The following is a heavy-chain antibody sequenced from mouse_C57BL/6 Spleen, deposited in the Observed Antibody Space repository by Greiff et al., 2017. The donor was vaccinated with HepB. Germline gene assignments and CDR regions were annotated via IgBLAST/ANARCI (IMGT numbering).Heavy chain of an antibody. CDR2: IYPGSGST. D-gene: IGHD1-1*01. CDR3: ARSENYYGSSSAWFAY. CDR1: GYTFTSYW. J-gene: IGHJ3*01. Sequence: QVQLQQPGAELVKPGASVKMSCKASGYTFTSYWITWVKQRPGQGLEWIGDIYPGSGSTNYNEKFKSKATLTVDTSSSTAYMQLSSLTSEDSAVYYCARSENYYGSSSAWFAYWGQGTLVTVSA. V-gene: IGHV1-55*01.